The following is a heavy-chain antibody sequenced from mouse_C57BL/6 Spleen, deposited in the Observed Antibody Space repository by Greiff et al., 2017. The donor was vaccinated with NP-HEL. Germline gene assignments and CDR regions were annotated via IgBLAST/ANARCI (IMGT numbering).Heavy chain of an antibody. CDR3: ARSYYYGSSRYAMDY. CDR2: ILPGSGST. V-gene: IGHV1-9*01. CDR1: GYTFTGYW. Sequence: QVQLQQSGAELMKPGASVKLSCKATGYTFTGYWIEWVKQRPGHGLEWIGEILPGSGSTNYTEKFKGKATFTADTSSNTAYMQLSSLTTEDSAIYYCARSYYYGSSRYAMDYWGQGTSVTVSS. J-gene: IGHJ4*01. D-gene: IGHD1-1*01.